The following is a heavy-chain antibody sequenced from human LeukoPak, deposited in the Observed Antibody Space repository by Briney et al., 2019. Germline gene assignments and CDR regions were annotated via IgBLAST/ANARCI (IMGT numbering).Heavy chain of an antibody. CDR2: IIPIFGTA. CDR3: ARCRSYYDSNFDY. Sequence: SVKVSCKASGGTFSSYAISWVRQAPGQGLEWMGGIIPIFGTANYAQKFQGRVTITADKSTSTAYMELSSLRSEDTAVYYCARCRSYYDSNFDYWGQGTLVTVSS. V-gene: IGHV1-69*06. J-gene: IGHJ4*02. CDR1: GGTFSSYA. D-gene: IGHD3-22*01.